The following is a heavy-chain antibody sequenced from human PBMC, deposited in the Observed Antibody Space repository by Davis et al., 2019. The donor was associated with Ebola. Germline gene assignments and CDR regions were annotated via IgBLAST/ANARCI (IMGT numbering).Heavy chain of an antibody. D-gene: IGHD4-23*01. Sequence: PSETLSLTCTVSGGSISSSSYYWSWIRQPPGKGLEWIGYIYYSGGTNYNPSLKNRVIISVDTSKNQFSLKLSYVNAADTAVYYCARRGGGNSPYWYFDLWGRGTLVTVSS. CDR3: ARRGGGNSPYWYFDL. V-gene: IGHV4-61*05. J-gene: IGHJ2*01. CDR1: GGSISSSSYY. CDR2: IYYSGGT.